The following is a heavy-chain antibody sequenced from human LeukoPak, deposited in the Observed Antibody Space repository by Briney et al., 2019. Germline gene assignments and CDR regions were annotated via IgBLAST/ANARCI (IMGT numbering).Heavy chain of an antibody. CDR2: INTDGTVT. D-gene: IGHD6-19*01. Sequence: GGSLRPSCAASGFTFSKYWMLWVRQAPGKGLESVSRINTDGTVTTYADSVKGRFTVSRDNADNTMFLQMNSVRDEDTAVYYCATRQWLAPPPDSWGQGTPVTVSS. CDR3: ATRQWLAPPPDS. CDR1: GFTFSKYW. V-gene: IGHV3-74*01. J-gene: IGHJ4*02.